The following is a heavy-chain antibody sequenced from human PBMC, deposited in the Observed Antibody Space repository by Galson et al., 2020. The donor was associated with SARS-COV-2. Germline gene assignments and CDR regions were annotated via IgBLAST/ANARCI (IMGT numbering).Heavy chain of an antibody. CDR3: TPYSGIYWHAYFQH. CDR1: GFTFSNAW. Sequence: GGSLRLSCAASGFTFSNAWMSWVRQAPGKGLEWVGRIKSKTDGGTIEYAAPVKGRFTISRDDSKNTLYLQMNSLKTEDTAVYYCTPYSGIYWHAYFQHWGQGTLVTVSS. D-gene: IGHD1-26*01. J-gene: IGHJ1*01. V-gene: IGHV3-15*01. CDR2: IKSKTDGGTI.